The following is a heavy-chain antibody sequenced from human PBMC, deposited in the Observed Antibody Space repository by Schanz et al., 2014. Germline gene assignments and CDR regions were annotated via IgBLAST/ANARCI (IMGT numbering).Heavy chain of an antibody. CDR2: IKQDGSEK. J-gene: IGHJ6*02. CDR1: GFSFSNYW. CDR3: ARDMTSMGESGFYYYGMDV. V-gene: IGHV3-7*01. Sequence: EVQLVESGGGLVQPGESLRLSCAASGFSFSNYWMSWVRQAPGKGLEWVANIKQDGSEKYYVDSVKGRFTISRDNAKKSLYLRMNSLRAEDTALYFCARDMTSMGESGFYYYGMDVWGQGTTATVSS. D-gene: IGHD1-26*01.